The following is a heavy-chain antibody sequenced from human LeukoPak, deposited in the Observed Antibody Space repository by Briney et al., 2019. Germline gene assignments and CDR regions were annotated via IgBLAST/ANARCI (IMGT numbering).Heavy chain of an antibody. CDR1: GGSISSGGYS. D-gene: IGHD6-19*01. CDR3: ARARIAVAGRSPFDY. V-gene: IGHV4-61*08. J-gene: IGHJ4*02. Sequence: SETLSLTCAVSGGSISSGGYSWSWIRQPPGKGLEWIGYIYYSGSTYYNPSLKSRVTISVDTSKNQFSLKLSSVTAADTAVYYCARARIAVAGRSPFDYWGQGTLVTVSS. CDR2: IYYSGST.